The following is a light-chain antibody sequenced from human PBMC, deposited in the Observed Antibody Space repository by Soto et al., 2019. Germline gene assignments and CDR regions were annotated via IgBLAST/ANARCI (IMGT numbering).Light chain of an antibody. V-gene: IGLV2-23*02. CDR1: SSDVGSYNL. CDR3: CSYVGSLWV. J-gene: IGLJ3*02. CDR2: EVS. Sequence: QSALTQPASVSGSPGQSITISCTGTSSDVGSYNLVSWYQQHPGKAPKLMIYEVSKRPSGVSNRFSGSKSGNTASLTISGLQAEDEADYYCCSYVGSLWVFGGGTKLTVL.